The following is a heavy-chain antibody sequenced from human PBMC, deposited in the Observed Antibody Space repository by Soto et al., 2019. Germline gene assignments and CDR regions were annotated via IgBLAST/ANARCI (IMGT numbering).Heavy chain of an antibody. Sequence: QVQLVQSGAEVKKPGSSVKVSCKASGGTFSRYPISWVRQAPGQGLEWMGGIIPISGTADYAPKFQGRVTITADESTSTGYMELRSLTAEDTAVYYCARERSVGYCSTTTCLRPFYYFGMGVWGQGTTVTVSS. CDR1: GGTFSRYP. D-gene: IGHD2-2*01. J-gene: IGHJ6*02. CDR2: IIPISGTA. CDR3: ARERSVGYCSTTTCLRPFYYFGMGV. V-gene: IGHV1-69*01.